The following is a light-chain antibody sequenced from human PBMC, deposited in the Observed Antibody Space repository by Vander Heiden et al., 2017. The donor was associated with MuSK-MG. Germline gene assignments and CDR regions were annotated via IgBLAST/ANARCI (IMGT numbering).Light chain of an antibody. CDR1: QDISNY. V-gene: IGKV1-33*01. CDR2: DAS. CDR3: KHYDNLP. Sequence: IQMTQSPSSLSASVGDRVTITCQASQDISNYLNWYQQKPGKAPKLLIYDASNLETGVQLKFSVSGSVTDFSFTSSRLQSEDIETYYSKHYDNLPFGGGTKVEIK. J-gene: IGKJ4*01.